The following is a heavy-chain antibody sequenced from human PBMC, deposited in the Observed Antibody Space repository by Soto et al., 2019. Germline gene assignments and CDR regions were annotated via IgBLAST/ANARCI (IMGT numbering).Heavy chain of an antibody. CDR2: IYYSGST. Sequence: PSETLSLTCTVSGGSISSYYWSWIRQPPGKGLEWIGYIYYSGSTNYNPSLKSRVTISVDTSKNQFSLKLSSVTAADTAVYYCARGRGTVTYYYYGMDVWGQGTTVTVSS. CDR1: GGSISSYY. D-gene: IGHD4-17*01. V-gene: IGHV4-59*01. CDR3: ARGRGTVTYYYYGMDV. J-gene: IGHJ6*02.